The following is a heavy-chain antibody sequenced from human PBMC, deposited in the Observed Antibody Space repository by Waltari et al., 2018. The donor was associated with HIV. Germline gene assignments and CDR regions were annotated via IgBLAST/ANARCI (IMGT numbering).Heavy chain of an antibody. V-gene: IGHV3-74*01. CDR3: TRDLARYNWNDIPLDY. J-gene: IGHJ4*02. CDR1: GFSFSTYW. D-gene: IGHD1-20*01. CDR2: ISSDGTTT. Sequence: EVQLVESGVGLVQPGGPLRLSRPTSGFSFSTYWIHWVRQAPGKGLVWVSRISSDGTTTSYADSVKGRCTISRDNAKNTLYLQMNSLRAEDTAVYYCTRDLARYNWNDIPLDYWGQGALVTVSS.